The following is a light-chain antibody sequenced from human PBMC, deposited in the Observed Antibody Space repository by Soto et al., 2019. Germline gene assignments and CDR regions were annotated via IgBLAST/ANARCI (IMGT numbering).Light chain of an antibody. J-gene: IGKJ1*01. Sequence: EIVMTQSPATLSVSPGERATLSCRASQSVSSNLAWYQQKPGQAPRLLIYGASTRATGIPARFSGSGSGTEFTLTTSSLHSEDFAVYYCQQYNNWPPRAWTFGQGTKVEIK. CDR1: QSVSSN. V-gene: IGKV3-15*01. CDR3: QQYNNWPPRAWT. CDR2: GAS.